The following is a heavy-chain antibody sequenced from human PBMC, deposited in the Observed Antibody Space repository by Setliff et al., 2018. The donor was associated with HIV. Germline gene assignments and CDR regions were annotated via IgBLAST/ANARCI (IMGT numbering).Heavy chain of an antibody. D-gene: IGHD2-15*01. CDR2: IFASGSS. Sequence: PSETLSLTCTVSGGSISSYCWNWIRQPPGKGLEWIGYIFASGSSLYNPSLQSRVSISLDTSRNQFSLKLGSVTAADTAMYYCAREHCSGGSCNGFDIWGQGTMVTVSS. CDR3: AREHCSGGSCNGFDI. CDR1: GGSISSYC. V-gene: IGHV4-4*09. J-gene: IGHJ3*02.